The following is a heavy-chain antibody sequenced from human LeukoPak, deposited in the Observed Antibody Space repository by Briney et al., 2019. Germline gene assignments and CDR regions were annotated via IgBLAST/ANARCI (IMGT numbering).Heavy chain of an antibody. CDR3: AARYDSSGYYYFDY. CDR2: ISSSGSTI. CDR1: GFTFSSFT. V-gene: IGHV3-48*04. D-gene: IGHD3-22*01. J-gene: IGHJ4*02. Sequence: PGGSLRLSCATSGFTFSSFTMNWVRQAPGKGLEWVSYISSSGSTIYYADSVKGRFTISRDNAKNSLYLQMNSLRAEDTAVYYCAARYDSSGYYYFDYWGQGTLVTVSS.